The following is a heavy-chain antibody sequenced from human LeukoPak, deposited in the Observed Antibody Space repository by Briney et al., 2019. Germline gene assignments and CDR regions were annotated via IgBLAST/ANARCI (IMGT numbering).Heavy chain of an antibody. J-gene: IGHJ4*02. V-gene: IGHV3-23*01. CDR2: ISGSGGST. CDR3: AKRNPYFDY. CDR1: GFTFSSHY. Sequence: GGSLRLSCAASGFTFSSHYMSWIRQAPGKGLEWVSAISGSGGSTYYADSVKGRFTISRDNSKNTPYLQMNSLRAEDTAVYYCAKRNPYFDYWGQGTLVTVSS.